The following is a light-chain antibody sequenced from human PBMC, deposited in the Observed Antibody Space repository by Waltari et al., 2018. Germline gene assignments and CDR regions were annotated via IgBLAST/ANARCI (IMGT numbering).Light chain of an antibody. CDR1: QSVSSRY. Sequence: EIVLTQSPSTLSLSPGERAILSCRASQSVSSRYFAWYQQKPGQAPRLLIFAVSSRATGIPDRFSGSGSGTDFTLTINRLEPEDFAVYYCQQYDDLGVTFGGGTKVEIK. CDR2: AVS. CDR3: QQYDDLGVT. J-gene: IGKJ4*01. V-gene: IGKV3-20*01.